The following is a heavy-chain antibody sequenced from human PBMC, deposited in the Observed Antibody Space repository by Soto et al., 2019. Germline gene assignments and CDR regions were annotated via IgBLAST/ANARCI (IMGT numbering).Heavy chain of an antibody. D-gene: IGHD3-10*01. CDR3: ARLRITMVRGVNPPDY. CDR2: ISGSGGST. V-gene: IGHV3-23*01. CDR1: GFTFSSYA. Sequence: GGSLRLSCAASGFTFSSYAMSWVRQAPGKGLEWVSAISGSGGSTYYADSVKGRFTIPRDNSKNTLYLQMNSLRAEDTAVYYCARLRITMVRGVNPPDYWGQGTLVTVSS. J-gene: IGHJ4*02.